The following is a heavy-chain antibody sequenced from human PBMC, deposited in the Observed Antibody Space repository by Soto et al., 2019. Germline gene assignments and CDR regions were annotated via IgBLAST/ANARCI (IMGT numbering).Heavy chain of an antibody. D-gene: IGHD1-1*01. V-gene: IGHV1-46*01. Sequence: ASVKVSCKASGYTFTSYYMHWVRQAPGQGLEWMGIINPSGGSTSYAQKFQGRVTMTRDTSTSTVYMELSSLRSEDTAVYYCARDRLQLEMGVYYYYYYGMDVWGQGTTVTVSS. CDR3: ARDRLQLEMGVYYYYYYGMDV. CDR1: GYTFTSYY. CDR2: INPSGGST. J-gene: IGHJ6*02.